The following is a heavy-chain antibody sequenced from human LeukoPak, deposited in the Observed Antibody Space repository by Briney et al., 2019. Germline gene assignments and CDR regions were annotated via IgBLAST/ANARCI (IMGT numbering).Heavy chain of an antibody. Sequence: PGGSLRLSCAASGFIFSSSSMNWVRQAPGKGLEWVSSLSSNSAYIYYADSVKGRFAISRDNAKNSLYLQMNSLRAEDTAVYYCARTLGPKYSSSWYGYWGQGTLVTVSS. CDR1: GFIFSSSS. CDR3: ARTLGPKYSSSWYGY. CDR2: LSSNSAYI. D-gene: IGHD6-13*01. J-gene: IGHJ4*02. V-gene: IGHV3-21*01.